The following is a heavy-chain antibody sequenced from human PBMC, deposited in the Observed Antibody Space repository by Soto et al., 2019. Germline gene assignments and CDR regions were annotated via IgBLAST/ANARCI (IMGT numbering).Heavy chain of an antibody. CDR1: GGAFTNYS. Sequence: QVHLLQSGAEVKKPGSSLKVSCKVSGGAFTNYSLNWVRHSPGQGLEWLGGLIPLHNTSNYSEKFVGRLSVTADISSSTVYMHLSGLTSGDTATYYCASWSAWNTLYYHGMDVWGQGTTVTVSS. CDR2: LIPLHNTS. J-gene: IGHJ6*02. CDR3: ASWSAWNTLYYHGMDV. D-gene: IGHD1-1*01. V-gene: IGHV1-69*06.